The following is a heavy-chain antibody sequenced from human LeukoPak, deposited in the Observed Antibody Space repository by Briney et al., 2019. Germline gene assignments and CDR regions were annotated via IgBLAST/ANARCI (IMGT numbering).Heavy chain of an antibody. J-gene: IGHJ4*02. Sequence: ASVTVYCTASGYTFTGYYMHWVRQAPGQGLEWMGRINPNSGGTNYAQKFQGRVTMTRDTSISTAYMELSRLRSDDTAVYYCARGYYDSSGYYSIDYWAREPWSPSPQ. CDR3: ARGYYDSSGYYSIDY. V-gene: IGHV1-2*06. CDR2: INPNSGGT. CDR1: GYTFTGYY. D-gene: IGHD3-22*01.